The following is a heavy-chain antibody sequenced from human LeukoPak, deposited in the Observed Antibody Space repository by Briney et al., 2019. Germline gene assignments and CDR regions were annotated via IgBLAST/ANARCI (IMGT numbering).Heavy chain of an antibody. CDR2: IIPILGIA. J-gene: IGHJ3*02. CDR1: GGTFSSYA. Sequence: SVKVSCKASGGTFSSYAISWVRPAPGQGLEWMGRIIPILGIANYAQKFQGRVTITADKSTSTAYMELSSLRSEDTAVYYCASADIVVVVAAQRKYAFDIWGQGTMVTVSS. V-gene: IGHV1-69*04. D-gene: IGHD2-15*01. CDR3: ASADIVVVVAAQRKYAFDI.